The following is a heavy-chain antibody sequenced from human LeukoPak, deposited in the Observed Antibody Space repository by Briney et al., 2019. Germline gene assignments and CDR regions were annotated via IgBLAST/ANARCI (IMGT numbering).Heavy chain of an antibody. J-gene: IGHJ4*02. CDR3: ARSQGYYDYVWGSYRDTSDY. Sequence: SETLSLTCTVSGGSISSGSYYWRWLRQPAGTGLEWLGRIYTSGSTNYNPSLKSRVTISVDTSKNQFSLKLSSVTAADTAVYYCARSQGYYDYVWGSYRDTSDYWGQGTLVTVSS. D-gene: IGHD3-16*02. CDR1: GGSISSGSYY. V-gene: IGHV4-61*02. CDR2: IYTSGST.